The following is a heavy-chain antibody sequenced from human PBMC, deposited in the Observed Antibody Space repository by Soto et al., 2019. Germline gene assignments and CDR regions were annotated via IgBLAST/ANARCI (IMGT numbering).Heavy chain of an antibody. V-gene: IGHV3-23*01. CDR3: DKERLVYDFGIVTDDTLIGMAV. D-gene: IGHD3-3*01. J-gene: IGHJ6*02. CDR2: ISGGGTST. CDR1: GVTFDIYS. Sequence: SLGLXFVSSGVTFDIYSMNLIRDAPVKGLEWCAVISGGGTSTYYADSVKGRFTVSRENSKNTMYLQMNRLSAEDTGVYYCDKERLVYDFGIVTDDTLIGMAVWGQGTTVTV.